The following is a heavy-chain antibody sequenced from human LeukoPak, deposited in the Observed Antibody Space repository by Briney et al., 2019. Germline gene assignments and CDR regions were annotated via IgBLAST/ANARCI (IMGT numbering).Heavy chain of an antibody. CDR1: GGTFSSYA. J-gene: IGHJ2*01. CDR3: ARDPARVRGDWYFDL. CDR2: IIPILGIA. D-gene: IGHD2-2*01. Sequence: GASVKVSCKASGGTFSSYAISWVRQAPGQGLEWMGRIIPILGIANYAQKFQGRVTITADKSTSTAYMELSSLRSEDTAVYYCARDPARVRGDWYFDLWGRGTLVTVSS. V-gene: IGHV1-69*04.